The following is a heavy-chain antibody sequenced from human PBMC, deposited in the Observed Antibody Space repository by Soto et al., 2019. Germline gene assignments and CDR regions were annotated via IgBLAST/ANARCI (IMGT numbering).Heavy chain of an antibody. V-gene: IGHV3-23*01. Sequence: GGPLRLSCAASEFTFSSYSMIWVRQAPGKGLEWVSGVNGGGDITYYAESVKGRFTISRDNSKNTLYLQMNSLRAEDTAVFYCARGHFGVTMDVWGQGTTVTVSS. J-gene: IGHJ6*02. CDR3: ARGHFGVTMDV. CDR1: EFTFSSYS. CDR2: VNGGGDIT. D-gene: IGHD3-3*01.